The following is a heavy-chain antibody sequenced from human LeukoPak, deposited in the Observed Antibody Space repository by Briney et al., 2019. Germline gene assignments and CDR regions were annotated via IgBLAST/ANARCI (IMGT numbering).Heavy chain of an antibody. D-gene: IGHD3-22*01. Sequence: PGGSLRLSCAASGFTFSSYWMHWVRQAPGKGLVWVSRINSDGSSTSYADSVKGRFTISRDNAKNTLYLQMNSPRAEDTAVYYCAKGGKAYYYDSSGYPPDDYWGQGTLVTVSS. V-gene: IGHV3-74*01. CDR3: AKGGKAYYYDSSGYPPDDY. J-gene: IGHJ4*02. CDR1: GFTFSSYW. CDR2: INSDGSST.